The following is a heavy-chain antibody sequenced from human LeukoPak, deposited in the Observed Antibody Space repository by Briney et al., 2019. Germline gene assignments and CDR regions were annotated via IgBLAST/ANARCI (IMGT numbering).Heavy chain of an antibody. V-gene: IGHV4-4*07. J-gene: IGHJ4*02. CDR2: ISTSGTT. D-gene: IGHD3-22*01. CDR3: ARDIGDYYDSSGYLFDY. Sequence: SETLSLTCTVSGSSISSYYWSWIRQPAGKGLEWIGRISTSGTTNYNPSLKSRVTMSVDTSKNQFSLKLSSVTAADTAVYYCARDIGDYYDSSGYLFDYWGQGTLVTVSS. CDR1: GSSISSYY.